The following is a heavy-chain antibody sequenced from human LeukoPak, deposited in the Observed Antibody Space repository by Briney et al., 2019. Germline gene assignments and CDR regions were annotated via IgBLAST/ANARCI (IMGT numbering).Heavy chain of an antibody. CDR3: AKWRHVYNSVDAFDI. CDR1: GGSISTNNHY. J-gene: IGHJ3*02. D-gene: IGHD5-24*01. V-gene: IGHV4-39*01. CDR2: IYYSGST. Sequence: PSETLSLTCTVSGGSISTNNHYWGWLRQHPGKGLERIGKIYYSGSTDYKPSLKRRVTMSVATSHHHCSLQGNSLTAADTAVYYCAKWRHVYNSVDAFDIWGQGLMVTVSS.